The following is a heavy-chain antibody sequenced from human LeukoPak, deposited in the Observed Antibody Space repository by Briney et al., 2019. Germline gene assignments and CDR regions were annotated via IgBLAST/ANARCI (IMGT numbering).Heavy chain of an antibody. Sequence: ASVKVSCKVSGYTLTELSMHWVRQAPGKGPEWMGGFDPEDGETIYAQKFQGRVTMTEDTSTDTAYMELSSLRSEDTAVYYCATDLSGYYDSSGSYWGQGTLVTVSS. CDR2: FDPEDGET. D-gene: IGHD3-22*01. J-gene: IGHJ4*02. V-gene: IGHV1-24*01. CDR1: GYTLTELS. CDR3: ATDLSGYYDSSGSY.